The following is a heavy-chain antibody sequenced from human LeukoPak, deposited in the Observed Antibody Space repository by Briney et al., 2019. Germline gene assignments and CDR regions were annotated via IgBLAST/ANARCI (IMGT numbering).Heavy chain of an antibody. CDR3: ARHPPDYYYYYMDV. V-gene: IGHV3-7*01. J-gene: IGHJ6*03. Sequence: PGGSLRLSCAASGFTFSSYWMSWVRQAPGKGLEWVANIKQDGSEKYYVDSVKGRFTISRDNAKNSLYLQMNSLRAEDTAVYYCARHPPDYYYYYMDVWGKGTTVTISS. CDR1: GFTFSSYW. CDR2: IKQDGSEK.